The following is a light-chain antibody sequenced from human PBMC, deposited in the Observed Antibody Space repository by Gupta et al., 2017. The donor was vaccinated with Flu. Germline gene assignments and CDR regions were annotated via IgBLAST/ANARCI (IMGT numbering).Light chain of an antibody. CDR1: QSVNRNF. CDR3: QQFGNSPLT. J-gene: IGKJ4*01. Sequence: EIVLTQSPGTLSLSLGERATLSCGAIQSVNRNFLAWYKQKPGQAPSLLIYATSGRATGIPDMLSGYGSGRDFTVTIIRLKPEDFALYYCQQFGNSPLTFGGGTKVEIK. V-gene: IGKV3-20*01. CDR2: ATS.